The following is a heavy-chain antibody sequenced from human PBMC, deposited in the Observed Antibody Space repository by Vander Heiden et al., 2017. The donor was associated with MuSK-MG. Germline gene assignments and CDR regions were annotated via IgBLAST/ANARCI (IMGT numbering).Heavy chain of an antibody. CDR2: LAGSGGST. J-gene: IGHJ4*02. CDR1: EFIFSSYA. CDR3: AKDWGVYWGYFFDS. D-gene: IGHD2-8*02. V-gene: IGHV3-23*01. Sequence: EVQLLESGGGLIQPGGSLRLSCRAPEFIFSSYAMSWVRQAPGKGMEWVSSLAGSGGSTYYADSVRGRFTISRDNSKNTLFLQMNSLRAEDTAVYYCAKDWGVYWGYFFDSWGQGTLATVSS.